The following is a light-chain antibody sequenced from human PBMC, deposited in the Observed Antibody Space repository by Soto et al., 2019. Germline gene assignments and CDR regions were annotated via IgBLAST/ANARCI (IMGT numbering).Light chain of an antibody. V-gene: IGKV1-39*01. J-gene: IGKJ1*01. CDR3: QQTYSTRT. CDR2: AVS. CDR1: QSINT. Sequence: QLTPSPSSLSASVGDRVTITCRATQSINTIYAVSSLQSGVPSRFSGSGSGTEFALTISNLQPEHCTSYYCQQTYSTRTFGQGTKVDIK.